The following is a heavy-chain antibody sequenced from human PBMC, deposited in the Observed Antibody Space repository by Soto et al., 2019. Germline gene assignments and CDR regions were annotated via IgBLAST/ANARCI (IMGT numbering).Heavy chain of an antibody. Sequence: EVQLLESGGGLVQPGGSLRLSCAASGFTFSSYAMSWVRQAPGKGLEWVSAISGSGGSTYYADSVKGRFTISRDNSKNPLYLPMDSLRAEDTAGYYCAKGMGPYYYYGMDVWGQGTTVTVSS. J-gene: IGHJ6*02. CDR3: AKGMGPYYYYGMDV. CDR1: GFTFSSYA. V-gene: IGHV3-23*01. CDR2: ISGSGGST.